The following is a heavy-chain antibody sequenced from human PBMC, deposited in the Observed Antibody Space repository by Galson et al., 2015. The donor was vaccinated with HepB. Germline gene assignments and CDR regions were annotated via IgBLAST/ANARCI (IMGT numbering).Heavy chain of an antibody. J-gene: IGHJ4*02. V-gene: IGHV1-18*01. CDR1: GYTFTNYG. D-gene: IGHD1-26*01. Sequence: SVKVSCKASGYTFTNYGVSWVRQAPGQGLEWMGWISAYNGDTNYAQKVQGRITMTTDTSTSTAYMELRSLRSDDTAVYYCARREARSGGSYLGTLAGSDYWGQGTLVTVSS. CDR2: ISAYNGDT. CDR3: ARREARSGGSYLGTLAGSDY.